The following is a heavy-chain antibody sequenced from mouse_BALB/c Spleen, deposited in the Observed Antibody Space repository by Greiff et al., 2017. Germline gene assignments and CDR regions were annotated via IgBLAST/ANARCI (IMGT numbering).Heavy chain of an antibody. Sequence: EVQGVESGPGLVKPSQSLSLTCTVTGYSITSDYAWNWIRQFPGNKLEWMGYISYSGSTSYNPSLKSRISITRDTSKNQFFLQLNSVTTEDTATYYCARFGYDAGGWGQGTTLTVSS. CDR3: ARFGYDAGG. D-gene: IGHD2-2*01. V-gene: IGHV3-2*02. J-gene: IGHJ2*01. CDR2: ISYSGST. CDR1: GYSITSDYA.